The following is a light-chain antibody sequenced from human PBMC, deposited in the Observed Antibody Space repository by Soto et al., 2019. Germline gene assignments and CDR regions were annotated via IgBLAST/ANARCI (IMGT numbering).Light chain of an antibody. CDR1: HSMDRY. CDR2: YEX. CDR3: QQRSYWPPIT. V-gene: IGKV3-11*01. Sequence: EIVLTQSPPTLCVSLVERATLCXRASHSMDRYLAWYQQKPGXAPRIXXXYEXNRAAGIPARFRGSGSGTDFTLTISSLEPEDFAVYYCQQRSYWPPITFGQGTRLEIK. J-gene: IGKJ5*01.